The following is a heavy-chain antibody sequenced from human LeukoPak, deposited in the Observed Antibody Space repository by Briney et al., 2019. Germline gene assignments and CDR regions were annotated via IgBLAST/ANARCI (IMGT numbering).Heavy chain of an antibody. D-gene: IGHD5-18*01. CDR1: GGSISSSNW. V-gene: IGHV4-4*02. CDR3: ARDRRYSYGARPPGYFDY. Sequence: SETLPLTCAVSGGSISSSNWWSWVRQPPGKGLEWIGEIYHSGSTNYNPSLKSRVTISVDKSKNQFSLKLSSVTAADTAVYYCARDRRYSYGARPPGYFDYWGQGTLVTVSS. J-gene: IGHJ4*02. CDR2: IYHSGST.